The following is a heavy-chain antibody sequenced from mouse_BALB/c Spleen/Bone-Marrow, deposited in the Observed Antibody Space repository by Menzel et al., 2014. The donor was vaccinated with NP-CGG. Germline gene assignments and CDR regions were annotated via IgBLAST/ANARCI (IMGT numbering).Heavy chain of an antibody. V-gene: IGHV14-4*02. CDR3: NEGYGNYGY. CDR1: GFNLQDYY. CDR2: IDPENGDP. D-gene: IGHD2-10*02. Sequence: VQLQQSGAGLVRSEASVKLSCTASGFNLQDYYMHWVKQRPEQGLEWIGWIDPENGDPEFAPKFQGKATMTADTSSNTAYLQLSSLTSEDTAVYYCNEGYGNYGYWGQGTTLTGST. J-gene: IGHJ2*01.